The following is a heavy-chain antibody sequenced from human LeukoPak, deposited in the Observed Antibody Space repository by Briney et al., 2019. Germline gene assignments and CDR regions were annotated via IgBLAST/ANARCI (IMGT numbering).Heavy chain of an antibody. CDR2: ISSSGSTI. V-gene: IGHV3-11*01. Sequence: GGSLRLSCAASGFTFSDYYMSWIRQAPGKGLEWVSYISSSGSTIYYADSVKGRFTISRDNAENSLYLQMNSLRAEDTAVYYCARDGIAVPPTYWYGMDVWGQGTTVTVSS. CDR3: ARDGIAVPPTYWYGMDV. CDR1: GFTFSDYY. D-gene: IGHD6-19*01. J-gene: IGHJ6*02.